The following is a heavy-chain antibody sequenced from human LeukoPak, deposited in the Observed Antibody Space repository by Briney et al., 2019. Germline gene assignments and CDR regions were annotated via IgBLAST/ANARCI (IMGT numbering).Heavy chain of an antibody. V-gene: IGHV3-21*01. CDR3: ARVSYGSGSYSYYFDY. D-gene: IGHD3-10*01. CDR2: ISSSSSYI. Sequence: GGSLRLSCAASGFTFSSYSMNWVRQAPGKGLEWVSSISSSSSYIYYADSVKGRFTISRDNAKNSLYLQMNSLRAEDTAVYYCARVSYGSGSYSYYFDYWGQGTLVTVSS. J-gene: IGHJ4*02. CDR1: GFTFSSYS.